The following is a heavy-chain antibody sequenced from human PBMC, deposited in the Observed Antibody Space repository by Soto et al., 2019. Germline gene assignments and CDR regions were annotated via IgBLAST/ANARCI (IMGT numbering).Heavy chain of an antibody. Sequence: QVQLVESGGGVVQPGRSLRLSCTASGFTFSSCIMHWVRQAPGKGLEWVALASFDQTYKSYTDSVKGRFTISRDESRNTVYLQMNSLRPEDTAIYYCAREMRPSPFAYWGQGTLVTVSS. CDR1: GFTFSSCI. V-gene: IGHV3-30*14. CDR2: ASFDQTYK. CDR3: AREMRPSPFAY. J-gene: IGHJ4*02.